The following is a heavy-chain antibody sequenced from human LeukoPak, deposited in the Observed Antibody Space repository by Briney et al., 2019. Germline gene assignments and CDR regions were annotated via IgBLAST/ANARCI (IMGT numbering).Heavy chain of an antibody. CDR3: ARSPESSGWFFDY. J-gene: IGHJ4*02. CDR1: GYTFTGYY. Sequence: ASVKVSCKASGYTFTGYYIHWVRQAPGQGLEWMGSINPNSGGTNYAQKFQGRVTMTRDTSISTAYMELSRLRSDDTAVYYCARSPESSGWFFDYWGQGTLVTVSS. D-gene: IGHD6-19*01. V-gene: IGHV1-2*02. CDR2: INPNSGGT.